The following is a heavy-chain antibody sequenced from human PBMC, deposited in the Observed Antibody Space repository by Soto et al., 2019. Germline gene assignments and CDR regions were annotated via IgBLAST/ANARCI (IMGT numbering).Heavy chain of an antibody. D-gene: IGHD3-9*01. CDR2: IYYSGST. Sequence: SETLSLTCTVSGGCVSRGSYYGSWIRQPPGKGLEWIGYIYYSGSTNYNPSLKSRVTISVETSKNQFSLKLSSITAANTAVYYFARGAVFITGYSQYYFDYWGQGTVVAVSS. V-gene: IGHV4-61*01. CDR1: GGCVSRGSYY. J-gene: IGHJ4*02. CDR3: ARGAVFITGYSQYYFDY.